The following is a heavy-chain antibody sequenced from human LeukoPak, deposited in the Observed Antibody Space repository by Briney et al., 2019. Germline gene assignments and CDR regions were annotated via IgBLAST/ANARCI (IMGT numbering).Heavy chain of an antibody. CDR2: IYYSGST. D-gene: IGHD1-26*01. Sequence: SEALSLTCTVSGGSISSSSYYWGWIRQPPGKGLEWIGSIYYSGSTYYNPSLKSRVTISVDTSKNQFSLKLSSVTAADTAVYYCARLPHSGSYCDYWGQGTLVTVSS. CDR3: ARLPHSGSYCDY. CDR1: GGSISSSSYY. V-gene: IGHV4-39*01. J-gene: IGHJ4*02.